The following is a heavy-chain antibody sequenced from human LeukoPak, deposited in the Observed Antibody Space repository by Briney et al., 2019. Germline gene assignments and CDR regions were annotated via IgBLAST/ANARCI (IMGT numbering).Heavy chain of an antibody. J-gene: IGHJ4*02. CDR2: VYYSGST. CDR3: ARYCNGVNCFSFDY. CDR1: GGSISGYY. V-gene: IGHV4-59*01. D-gene: IGHD2-15*01. Sequence: SETLSLTCTVSGGSISGYYWSWIRRPPGQGLEWIGYVYYSGSTNYNPSLKSRVTMSVDTSKNQFSLKLNSVTAADTAVYYCARYCNGVNCFSFDYWGQGALVTVSS.